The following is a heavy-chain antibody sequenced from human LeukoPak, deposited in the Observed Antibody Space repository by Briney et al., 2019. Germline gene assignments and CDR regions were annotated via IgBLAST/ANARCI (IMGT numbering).Heavy chain of an antibody. D-gene: IGHD3-16*01. V-gene: IGHV4-34*01. Sequence: SETLSLTCAVYGGSFSGYYWSWIRQPPGKGLEWIGEINHSGSTNYNPSLKSRATISVDTSKNQFSLKLSSVTAADTAVYYCARGRPPPRAYYFDYWGQGTLVAVSS. CDR1: GGSFSGYY. CDR2: INHSGST. CDR3: ARGRPPPRAYYFDY. J-gene: IGHJ4*02.